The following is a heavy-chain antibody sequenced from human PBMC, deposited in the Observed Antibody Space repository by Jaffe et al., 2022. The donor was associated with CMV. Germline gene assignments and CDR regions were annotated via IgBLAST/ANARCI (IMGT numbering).Heavy chain of an antibody. Sequence: QVQLVESGGGVVQTGRSLRVSCEASGFTLSSHAMHWVRQAPGKGLEWLAVIWSQDLYADSVKGRFTISRDKSKNMLYLQMNSLRVEDTAVYYCVRGKRPSFWSGYYVDYYYGLDVWGQGTTVIVSS. J-gene: IGHJ6*02. CDR3: VRGKRPSFWSGYYVDYYYGLDV. CDR1: GFTLSSHA. V-gene: IGHV3-33*01. D-gene: IGHD3-3*01. CDR2: IWSQD.